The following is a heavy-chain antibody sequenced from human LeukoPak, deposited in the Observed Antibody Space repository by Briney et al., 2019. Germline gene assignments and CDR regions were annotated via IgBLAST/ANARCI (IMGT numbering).Heavy chain of an antibody. CDR1: GFTFSSYS. D-gene: IGHD6-19*01. Sequence: GGSLRLSCAASGFTFSSYSMNWVRQAPGKGLEWVSSISSSSSYIYYADSAKGRFTISRDNAKNSLYLQMNSLRAEDTAVYYCARAGWYEPADYWGQGTLVTVSS. J-gene: IGHJ4*02. CDR2: ISSSSSYI. CDR3: ARAGWYEPADY. V-gene: IGHV3-21*01.